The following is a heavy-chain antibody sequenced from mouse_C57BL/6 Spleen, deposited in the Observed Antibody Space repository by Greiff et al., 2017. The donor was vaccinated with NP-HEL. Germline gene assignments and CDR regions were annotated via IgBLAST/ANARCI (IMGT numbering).Heavy chain of an antibody. D-gene: IGHD1-1*01. CDR1: GFTFSDYG. J-gene: IGHJ3*01. Sequence: DVKLVESGGGLVKPGGSLKLSCAASGFTFSDYGMHWVRQAPEKGLEWVAYISSGSSTIYYADTVKGRFTISRDNAKNTLFLQMTSLRSEDTAMYYCARPDYYGSSSLAYWGQGTLVTVSA. V-gene: IGHV5-17*01. CDR3: ARPDYYGSSSLAY. CDR2: ISSGSSTI.